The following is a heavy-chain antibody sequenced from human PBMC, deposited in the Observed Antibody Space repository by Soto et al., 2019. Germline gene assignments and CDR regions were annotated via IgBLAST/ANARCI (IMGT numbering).Heavy chain of an antibody. CDR3: AREVEYYYDSSGSGMDV. J-gene: IGHJ6*02. V-gene: IGHV1-69*12. CDR1: GGTFSSYA. CDR2: IIPIFGTA. Sequence: QVQLVQSGAEVKKPGSSVKVSCKASGGTFSSYAISWVRQAPGQGLEWMGGIIPIFGTANYAQKFQGRVTITADESTSTAYMELSSLRSEDTAVYYCAREVEYYYDSSGSGMDVWGQRTTVTVSS. D-gene: IGHD3-22*01.